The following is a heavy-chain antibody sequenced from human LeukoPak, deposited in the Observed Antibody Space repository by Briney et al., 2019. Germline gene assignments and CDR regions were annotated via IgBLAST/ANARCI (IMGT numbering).Heavy chain of an antibody. CDR1: GYSLTSHY. V-gene: IGHV1-46*01. J-gene: IGHJ4*02. Sequence: ASVKVSCKASGYSLTSHYMHWVRQAPGQGLEWMGIINPTGGSPSYAQKFQGRVTMTRDTSTNTVSMELSSLRSEDTAVYYCARDGGSHDFDYWGQGTLVTVSS. CDR2: INPTGGSP. CDR3: ARDGGSHDFDY. D-gene: IGHD1-26*01.